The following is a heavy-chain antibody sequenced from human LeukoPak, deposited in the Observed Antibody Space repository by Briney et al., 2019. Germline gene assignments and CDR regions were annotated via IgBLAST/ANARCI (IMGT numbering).Heavy chain of an antibody. V-gene: IGHV1-2*02. Sequence: GASVKVSCKASGGTFSSYAISWVRQAPGQGLEWMGWINPNSGGTNYAQKFQGRVTMTRDTSISTAYMELSRLRSDDTAVYYCARDKAQQLFDYYYYYMDVWGKGTTVTVSS. J-gene: IGHJ6*03. CDR1: GGTFSSYA. CDR2: INPNSGGT. D-gene: IGHD6-13*01. CDR3: ARDKAQQLFDYYYYYMDV.